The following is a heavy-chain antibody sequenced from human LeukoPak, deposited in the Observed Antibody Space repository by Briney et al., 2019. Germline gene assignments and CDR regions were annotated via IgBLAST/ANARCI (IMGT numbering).Heavy chain of an antibody. Sequence: SETLSLTCAVYGGSFSGYYWSWIRQPPGKGLEWIGEINHSGSTNYNPPLKSRVTISVDTSKKQFSLKLSSVTAADTAVYYCARHHSGYDYLGYYYYMDVWGKGTTVTISS. D-gene: IGHD5-12*01. CDR3: ARHHSGYDYLGYYYYMDV. CDR2: INHSGST. CDR1: GGSFSGYY. V-gene: IGHV4-34*01. J-gene: IGHJ6*03.